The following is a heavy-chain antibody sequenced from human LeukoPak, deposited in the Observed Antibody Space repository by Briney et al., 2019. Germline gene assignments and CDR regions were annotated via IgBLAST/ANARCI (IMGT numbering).Heavy chain of an antibody. J-gene: IGHJ6*03. Sequence: GGSLRLSCAASGFTFSNYWMHWVRQAPGKGPVWVSRINSDGINTSYADSVKGRFTISRDNAKNTLYLQMNSLRAEDTAVYYCARMRGSSGWGYYYYYMDVWGKGTTVTISS. V-gene: IGHV3-74*01. D-gene: IGHD6-19*01. CDR2: INSDGINT. CDR1: GFTFSNYW. CDR3: ARMRGSSGWGYYYYYMDV.